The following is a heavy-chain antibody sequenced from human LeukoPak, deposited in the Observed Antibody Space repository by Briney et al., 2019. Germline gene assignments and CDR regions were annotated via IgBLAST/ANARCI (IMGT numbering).Heavy chain of an antibody. CDR2: IYYSGST. J-gene: IGHJ4*02. V-gene: IGHV4-59*12. D-gene: IGHD1-26*01. CDR3: ARSRVGATED. Sequence: PSETLSLTCTVSGGSISSYYWSWIRQPPGKGLEWIGYIYYSGSTIYNPSLQSRVTISVDTSKNQFSPKLSSVTAADTAVYYCARSRVGATEDRGQGTLVTVSS. CDR1: GGSISSYY.